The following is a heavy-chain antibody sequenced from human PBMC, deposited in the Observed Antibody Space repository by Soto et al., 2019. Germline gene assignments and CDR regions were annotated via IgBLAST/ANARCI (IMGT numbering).Heavy chain of an antibody. CDR2: FIPVVGVV. CDR3: ARLERSADY. D-gene: IGHD1-1*01. CDR1: GGSLSTNS. J-gene: IGHJ4*02. V-gene: IGHV1-69*04. Sequence: QVQLVQSGAEVKKPGSTVRVACTASGGSLSTNSLSWVRQAPGQGLEWMGRFIPVVGVVNYAQKFKGRVTISADTVTNTAYMELNSLTSDDTAVYYCARLERSADYWGQGTLVTVSS.